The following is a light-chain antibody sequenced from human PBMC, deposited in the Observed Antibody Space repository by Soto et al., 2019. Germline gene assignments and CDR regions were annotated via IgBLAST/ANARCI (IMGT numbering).Light chain of an antibody. CDR3: QQYGSSPKT. J-gene: IGKJ1*01. Sequence: EIVLTQSPGTLSLSPGERATLCCRASQSVSSSYLAWYQQKPGQAPRILIYGASSRATGIPDRFSGSGSGTEFTLTISRLEPEDFAVYYCQQYGSSPKTFGQGTKVEIK. CDR1: QSVSSSY. CDR2: GAS. V-gene: IGKV3-20*01.